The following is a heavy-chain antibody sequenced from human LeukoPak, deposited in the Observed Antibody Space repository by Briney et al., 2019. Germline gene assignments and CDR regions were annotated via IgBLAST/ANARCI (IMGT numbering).Heavy chain of an antibody. J-gene: IGHJ5*02. V-gene: IGHV1-18*01. Sequence: ASVKVSCKASGYTFTSYGISWVRQAPGQGLEWMGWISAYNGNTNYAQKLQGRVTMTTDTSTSTAYVELRSLRSDDTAVYYCARDGAGYDSSGYWFDPWGQGTLVTVSS. CDR1: GYTFTSYG. CDR3: ARDGAGYDSSGYWFDP. D-gene: IGHD3-22*01. CDR2: ISAYNGNT.